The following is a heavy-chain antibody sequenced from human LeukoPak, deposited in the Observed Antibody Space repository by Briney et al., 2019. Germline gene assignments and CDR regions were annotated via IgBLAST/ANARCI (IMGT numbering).Heavy chain of an antibody. CDR1: GFTFSSYA. CDR2: IYYSGST. CDR3: ARHSEVSGYSYGYQYNWFDP. V-gene: IGHV4-39*01. D-gene: IGHD5-18*01. Sequence: GSLRLSCAASGFTFSSYAMSWVRQAPGKGLEWIGSIYYSGSTYYNPSLKSRVTISVDTSKNQFSLKLSSVTAADMAVYYCARHSEVSGYSYGYQYNWFDPWGQGTLVTVSS. J-gene: IGHJ5*02.